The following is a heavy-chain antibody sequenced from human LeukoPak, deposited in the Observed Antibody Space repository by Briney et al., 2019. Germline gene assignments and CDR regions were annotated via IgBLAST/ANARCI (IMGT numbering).Heavy chain of an antibody. Sequence: GGSLRLSCEASGFTFSSHWMHWVRHAPGKGLVWVSRINTDGSSTSYADSVRGRFTISRDNAKNTMYLQMNSLGAEDTAVYYCARDLSWGAADYWGQGTLATVSS. CDR1: GFTFSSHW. J-gene: IGHJ4*02. CDR2: INTDGSST. D-gene: IGHD7-27*01. CDR3: ARDLSWGAADY. V-gene: IGHV3-74*01.